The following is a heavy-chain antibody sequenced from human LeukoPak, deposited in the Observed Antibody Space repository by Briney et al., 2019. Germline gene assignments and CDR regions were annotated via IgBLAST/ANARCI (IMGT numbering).Heavy chain of an antibody. CDR2: ISYDGSNK. Sequence: GGSLRLSCAASGFTFSSYAMHWVRQAPGKGLEWVAVISYDGSNKYYADSVKGRFTISRDNSKNTLYLQMNSLRAEDTAVYYCARDRYDILTGYYDRWYYFDYWGQETLVTASS. CDR1: GFTFSSYA. V-gene: IGHV3-30*04. D-gene: IGHD3-9*01. CDR3: ARDRYDILTGYYDRWYYFDY. J-gene: IGHJ4*02.